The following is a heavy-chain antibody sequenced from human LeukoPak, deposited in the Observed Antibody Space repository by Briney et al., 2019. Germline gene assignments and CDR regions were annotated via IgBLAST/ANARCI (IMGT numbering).Heavy chain of an antibody. D-gene: IGHD2-15*01. CDR2: INEDGGKT. CDR1: GFTVSSNY. CDR3: AKEIDTLGTNAFDI. Sequence: GGSLRLSCAASGFTVSSNYMSWVRQAPGKGLEWVSLINEDGGKTFYADSVRGRFTISRDNSKNSLYLQMNSLRTEDTALYYCAKEIDTLGTNAFDIWGQGTIVTISS. J-gene: IGHJ3*02. V-gene: IGHV3-43*02.